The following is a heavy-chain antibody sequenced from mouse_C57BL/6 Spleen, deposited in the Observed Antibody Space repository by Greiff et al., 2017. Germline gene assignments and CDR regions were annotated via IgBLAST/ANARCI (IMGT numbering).Heavy chain of an antibody. D-gene: IGHD2-4*01. Sequence: EVQLQQSGPELVKPGASVKISCKASGYSFTGYYMNWVKQSPEKSLEWIGEINPSTGGTTYNQKFKAKATLTVDKSSSTAYMTLKSLTSEDSAVYYCAAIYYNYDVLAYWGQGTLVTVSA. CDR1: GYSFTGYY. CDR2: INPSTGGT. J-gene: IGHJ3*01. CDR3: AAIYYNYDVLAY. V-gene: IGHV1-42*01.